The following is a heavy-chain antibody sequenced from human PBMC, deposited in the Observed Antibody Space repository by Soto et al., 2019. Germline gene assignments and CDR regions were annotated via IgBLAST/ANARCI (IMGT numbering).Heavy chain of an antibody. CDR2: IIPVFGLV. V-gene: IGHV1-69*01. Sequence: QVHLLLQSGAEVKKPGSSVKVSCKASGGTPSNSAISWVRQAPGQGLEWMGGIIPVFGLVKYAQNFQGRVTITADESTNTAYMEMSSLRPEDTAVYYCAGGRIVVVRIRAYYGMDVWGQGTTVTVSS. CDR1: GGTPSNSA. CDR3: AGGRIVVVRIRAYYGMDV. J-gene: IGHJ6*02. D-gene: IGHD3-22*01.